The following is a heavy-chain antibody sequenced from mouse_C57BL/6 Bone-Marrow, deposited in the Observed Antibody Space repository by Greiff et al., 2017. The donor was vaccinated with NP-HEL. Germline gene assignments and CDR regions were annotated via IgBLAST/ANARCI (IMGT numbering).Heavy chain of an antibody. CDR1: GYTFTSYG. D-gene: IGHD1-1*01. CDR2: IYPRSGNT. CDR3: ARTGDYYYGSSYAMDY. Sequence: VKLMESGAELARPGASVKLSCKASGYTFTSYGISWVKQRTGQGLEWIGEIYPRSGNTYYNEKFKGKATLTADKSSSTAYMELRSLTSEDSAVYCCARTGDYYYGSSYAMDYWGQGTSVTASS. V-gene: IGHV1-81*01. J-gene: IGHJ4*01.